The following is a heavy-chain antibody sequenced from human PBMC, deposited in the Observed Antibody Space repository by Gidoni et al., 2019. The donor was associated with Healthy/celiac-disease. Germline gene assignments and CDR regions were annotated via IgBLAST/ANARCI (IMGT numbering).Heavy chain of an antibody. CDR1: GYTFTGYY. V-gene: IGHV1-2*02. D-gene: IGHD6-13*01. CDR2: INPNSGGT. Sequence: QVQLVQSGAEVKKPGASVKVSCKAAGYTFTGYYMHWVRQAAGQGLEWMGWINPNSGGTNYAQKFQGRVTMTRDTSISTAYMELSRLRSDDTAVYYCARAHGIAAAGTGYYWGQGTLVTVSS. CDR3: ARAHGIAAAGTGYY. J-gene: IGHJ4*02.